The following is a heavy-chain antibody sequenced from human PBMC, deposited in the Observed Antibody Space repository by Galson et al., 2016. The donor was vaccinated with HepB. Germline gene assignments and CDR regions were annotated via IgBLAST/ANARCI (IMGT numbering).Heavy chain of an antibody. Sequence: CAISGDSVSSNSATWNWIRQSPSRGLEWLGRTYYRSKWYNDYAVSVKSRITINPDTYKNQFSLQLSSVTPEDTAVYYCARVAVTGNYYYYGVDVWGQGTTVTVSS. CDR3: ARVAVTGNYYYYGVDV. D-gene: IGHD6-19*01. V-gene: IGHV6-1*01. CDR2: TYYRSKWYN. J-gene: IGHJ6*02. CDR1: GDSVSSNSAT.